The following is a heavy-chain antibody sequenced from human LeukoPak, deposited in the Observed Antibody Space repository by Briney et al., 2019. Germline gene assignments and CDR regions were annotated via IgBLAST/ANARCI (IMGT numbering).Heavy chain of an antibody. CDR1: GFTFSSYW. CDR2: INSDGSIT. D-gene: IGHD6-13*01. CDR3: AGGMSATGGG. J-gene: IGHJ3*01. Sequence: PGGSLRLSCADSGFTFSSYWMHWVRQAPGKGLVWVSRINSDGSITTYADSVKGRFTISRDNAKNTLYLQMNSLRAEDTAVYYCAGGMSATGGGWGQGTMVTVSS. V-gene: IGHV3-74*01.